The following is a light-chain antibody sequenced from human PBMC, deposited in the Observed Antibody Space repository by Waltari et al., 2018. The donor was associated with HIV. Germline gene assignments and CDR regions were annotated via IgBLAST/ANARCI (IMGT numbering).Light chain of an antibody. CDR3: QQYDNLPT. CDR1: QDISNY. CDR2: DAS. V-gene: IGKV1-33*01. J-gene: IGKJ3*01. Sequence: DIQMTPSPSSLSASVVDRVTITCQASQDISNYLNWYQQKPGKAPKLLISDASNLDTGVPSRFSGSRAGTDFTFTISSLQPEDIATYYSQQYDNLPTFGPGTKVDIK.